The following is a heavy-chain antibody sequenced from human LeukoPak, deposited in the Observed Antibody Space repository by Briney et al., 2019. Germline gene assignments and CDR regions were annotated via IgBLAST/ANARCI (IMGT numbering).Heavy chain of an antibody. CDR2: ISNSSSTI. CDR3: ARDGSGSYSVYFDY. CDR1: GFTFSSYS. Sequence: GGSLRLSCAASGFTFSSYSMNWVRQAPGKGLEWVSYISNSSSTIYYADSVKGRFTIPRDNAKNSLYLQMNSLRAEDTAVYYCARDGSGSYSVYFDYWGQGTLVTVSS. V-gene: IGHV3-48*04. J-gene: IGHJ4*02. D-gene: IGHD3-10*01.